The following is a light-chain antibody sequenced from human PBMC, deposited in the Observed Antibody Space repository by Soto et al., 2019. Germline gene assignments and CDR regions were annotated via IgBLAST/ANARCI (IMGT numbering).Light chain of an antibody. Sequence: EIVMTQSPATLFVSPGERATLSCRASQTVSDDLAWYQQKPGQALRLLIYGASTRATDIPARFSGGGSGTEFTLTISSLQSEDSAIYYCQQYHDWPPITFGPGTKVNI. V-gene: IGKV3-15*01. CDR3: QQYHDWPPIT. J-gene: IGKJ3*01. CDR2: GAS. CDR1: QTVSDD.